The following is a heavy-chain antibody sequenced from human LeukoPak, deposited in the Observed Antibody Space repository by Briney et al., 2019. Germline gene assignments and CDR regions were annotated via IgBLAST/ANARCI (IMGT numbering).Heavy chain of an antibody. CDR2: INHSRST. CDR3: ARGVIVVVVAANYCYFYGMDV. CDR1: GGSFSGYY. V-gene: IGHV4-34*01. J-gene: IGHJ6*02. D-gene: IGHD2-15*01. Sequence: PSETLSLTCAVYGGSFSGYYWSWIRQPPGKGLEWIGEINHSRSTNYNPSLKSRVTISVDTSKNQFSLKLSSVTAADTAVYYCARGVIVVVVAANYCYFYGMDVWGQGTTVTVSS.